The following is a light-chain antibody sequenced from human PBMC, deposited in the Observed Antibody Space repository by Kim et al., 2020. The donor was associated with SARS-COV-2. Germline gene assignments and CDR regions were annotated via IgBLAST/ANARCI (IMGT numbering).Light chain of an antibody. CDR1: ALPKQY. Sequence: VSPGQTARITCSGDALPKQYAYWYQQKPGQAPVLVIYKDIERPSGIPERFSGSSLGTTVTLTISAVQVEDEADYYCQSTDSSDIWVFGGGTQLTVL. CDR2: KDI. V-gene: IGLV3-25*03. CDR3: QSTDSSDIWV. J-gene: IGLJ3*02.